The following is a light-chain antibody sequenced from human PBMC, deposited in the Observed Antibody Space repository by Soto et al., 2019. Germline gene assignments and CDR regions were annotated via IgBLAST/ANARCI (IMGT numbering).Light chain of an antibody. V-gene: IGLV2-8*01. CDR1: GSDVASYDY. Sequence: QSALTQPPSASGSPGQSVTISCTGTGSDVASYDYVSWYQQHPGQAPKLIIYEVTKPPSGVPDRFSASKSGTTASLTVSGLQAEDEADYYCSSYADPNNLVFGGGTKLTVL. CDR3: SSYADPNNLV. J-gene: IGLJ2*01. CDR2: EVT.